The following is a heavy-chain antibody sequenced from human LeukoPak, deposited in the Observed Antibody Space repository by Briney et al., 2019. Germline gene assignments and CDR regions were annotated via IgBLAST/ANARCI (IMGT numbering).Heavy chain of an antibody. CDR1: GYSISSGYY. V-gene: IGHV4-61*01. CDR3: ARDLSQVGVVTLGASDI. Sequence: PSKTLSLTCAVSGYSISSGYYWGWIRQPPGKGLEWIGYIHYSGSTNYNPSLKSRVTISVDTSKNQLSLELNSVTAADTAVYYCARDLSQVGVVTLGASDIWGQGTMVTVSS. CDR2: IHYSGST. D-gene: IGHD3-3*01. J-gene: IGHJ3*02.